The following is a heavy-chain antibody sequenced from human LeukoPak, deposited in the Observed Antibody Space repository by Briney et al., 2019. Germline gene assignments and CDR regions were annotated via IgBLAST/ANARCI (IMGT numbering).Heavy chain of an antibody. CDR2: INHRGST. D-gene: IGHD2-8*01. Sequence: GSLTLSCAASGVTFNNFAMSWVRQPPGKGLEWIAEINHRGSTHYNPSLKSRVNISADTSKSQFSLNLDSVTAADTAVYYCARSWAGMYYPFYYFDYWGQGSLVTVSS. CDR3: ARSWAGMYYPFYYFDY. CDR1: GVTFNNFA. J-gene: IGHJ4*02. V-gene: IGHV4-34*08.